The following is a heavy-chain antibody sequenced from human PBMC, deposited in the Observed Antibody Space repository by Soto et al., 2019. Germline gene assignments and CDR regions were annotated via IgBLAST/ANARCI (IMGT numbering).Heavy chain of an antibody. J-gene: IGHJ5*02. D-gene: IGHD1-26*01. CDR2: INHSGST. CDR3: ARSQFVRRLLRTLWFDP. CDR1: GGSFSGYY. V-gene: IGHV4-34*01. Sequence: SETLCLTCAVYGGSFSGYYWSWIRQPPGKGLGWIGEINHSGSTNYNPSLKSRVTISVDTSKNQFSLKLSSVTAADTAVYYCARSQFVRRLLRTLWFDPWGQGTLVTVSS.